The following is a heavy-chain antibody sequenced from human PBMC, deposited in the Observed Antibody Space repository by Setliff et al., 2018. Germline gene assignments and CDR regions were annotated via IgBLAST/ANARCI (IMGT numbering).Heavy chain of an antibody. CDR3: ATSTITTYYFDY. CDR2: ITDDGGTT. Sequence: GGSLRLSCTTSGFTFFSYTMNWVRQAPGKGLEWVSAITDDGGTTHYAGSVKGRFTIARDNSKKTVYLQLNSLRAEDTALYYCATSTITTYYFDYWGHGTLVTVSS. V-gene: IGHV3-23*01. D-gene: IGHD4-4*01. J-gene: IGHJ4*01. CDR1: GFTFFSYT.